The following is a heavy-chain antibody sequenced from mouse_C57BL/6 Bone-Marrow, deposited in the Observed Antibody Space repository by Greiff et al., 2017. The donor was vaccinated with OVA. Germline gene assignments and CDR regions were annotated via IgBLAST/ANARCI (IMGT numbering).Heavy chain of an antibody. V-gene: IGHV1-55*01. CDR2: IYPGSGST. CDR3: ARKDYGSRDAIDY. Sequence: VQLQQPGAELVKPGASVKMSCKASGYTFTSYWITWVKQRPGQGLEWIGDIYPGSGSTNYNEKFKSKATLTVDTSSSTAYMQLSSLTSEDSAVYYCARKDYGSRDAIDYWGQGTSVTVSS. CDR1: GYTFTSYW. D-gene: IGHD1-1*01. J-gene: IGHJ4*01.